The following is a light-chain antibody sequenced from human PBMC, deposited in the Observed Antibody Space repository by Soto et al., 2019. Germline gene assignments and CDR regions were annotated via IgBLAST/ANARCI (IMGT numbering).Light chain of an antibody. CDR1: QGINTY. Sequence: DIQMTQSPSSLSASVGDRVTITCRASQGINTYLDWFQQKPGKAPKALIYDASSLQSGVPARLSGRGFGTDFFLTTSGLQPEDFTTYYCQQYKSYPLAFGGGTQVEIK. J-gene: IGKJ4*01. CDR2: DAS. V-gene: IGKV1-16*01. CDR3: QQYKSYPLA.